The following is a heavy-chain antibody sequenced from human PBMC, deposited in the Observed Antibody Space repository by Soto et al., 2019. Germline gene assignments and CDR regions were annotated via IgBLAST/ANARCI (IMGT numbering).Heavy chain of an antibody. CDR2: ISYDGSNK. D-gene: IGHD6-19*01. V-gene: IGHV3-30*18. J-gene: IGHJ6*02. CDR1: GFIFSSYG. CDR3: AKDRQWLVREEGMDV. Sequence: QVQLVESGGGVVQPGRSLRLSCAASGFIFSSYGMRWVRQAPGKGLEWVAVISYDGSNKYYADSVKGRFTISRDNSKNTLYLQMNSLRAEDTAVYYCAKDRQWLVREEGMDVWGQGTTVTVSS.